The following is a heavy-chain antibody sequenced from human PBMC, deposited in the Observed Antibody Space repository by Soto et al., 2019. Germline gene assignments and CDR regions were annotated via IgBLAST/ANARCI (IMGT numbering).Heavy chain of an antibody. Sequence: QVQLVESGGGVVQPGRSLRLSCAASGFTFSRYAMHWVRQAPGKGLEWVAVISYDGSNKYYADSVKGRFTISRDNSKNTLYLQMNSLRAEDTAVYYCARLDYGDYIRAFDFWGQGTMVTVSS. V-gene: IGHV3-30-3*01. CDR2: ISYDGSNK. D-gene: IGHD4-17*01. CDR1: GFTFSRYA. CDR3: ARLDYGDYIRAFDF. J-gene: IGHJ3*01.